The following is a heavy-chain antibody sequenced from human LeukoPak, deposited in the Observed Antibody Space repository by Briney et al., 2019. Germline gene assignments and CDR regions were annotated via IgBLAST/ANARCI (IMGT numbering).Heavy chain of an antibody. V-gene: IGHV1-8*01. CDR3: ARPSGLLDSHDAFDI. CDR1: AYTFTTSD. D-gene: IGHD1-26*01. Sequence: ASVKVSCKASAYTFTTSDINWVRQAAGQGLEWMGWMNPNSGHTGYAQRFQGRVTMTTNTSISTAYMELSSLRSEDTAVYYCARPSGLLDSHDAFDIWGQGTMVTVSS. CDR2: MNPNSGHT. J-gene: IGHJ3*02.